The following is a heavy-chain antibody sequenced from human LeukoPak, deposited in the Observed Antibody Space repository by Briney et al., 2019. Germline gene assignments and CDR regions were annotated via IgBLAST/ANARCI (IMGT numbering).Heavy chain of an antibody. CDR2: IYYSGST. D-gene: IGHD1-26*01. CDR3: ARSFSEKFYFES. J-gene: IGHJ4*02. Sequence: SETLSLTCTVSGGSISSSSYYWGWIRQPPGKGLEWIGSIYYSGSTYYNPSLKSRVTISIDTSKNQFSLYLTFVTAADTAMYFCARSFSEKFYFESWGQGTLVTVSS. CDR1: GGSISSSSYY. V-gene: IGHV4-39*07.